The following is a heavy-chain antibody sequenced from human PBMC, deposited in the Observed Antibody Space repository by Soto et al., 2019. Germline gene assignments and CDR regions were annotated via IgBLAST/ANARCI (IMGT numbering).Heavy chain of an antibody. Sequence: GXSVKVSCKASGYTFTGYYMHWVRQAPGQGLEWMGWINPNSGGTNYAQKFQGRVTMTRDTSISTAYMELGRLRSDDTAVYYCAIAALPYYYGMDVWGQGTTVTVSS. CDR3: AIAALPYYYGMDV. CDR1: GYTFTGYY. V-gene: IGHV1-2*02. J-gene: IGHJ6*02. D-gene: IGHD6-6*01. CDR2: INPNSGGT.